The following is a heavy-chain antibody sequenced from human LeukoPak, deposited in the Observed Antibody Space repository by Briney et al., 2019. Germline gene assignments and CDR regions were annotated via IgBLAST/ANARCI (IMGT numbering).Heavy chain of an antibody. Sequence: SETLSLTCAVYGGSFSGHYWTYIRQPPGKGLEWIGESTHSGSINYNPSLKSRVTISVDTSKSQFSLRPTSVTAADTAVYYCARGRTGAAALDFWGPGMLVTVSS. V-gene: IGHV4-34*01. CDR2: STHSGSI. J-gene: IGHJ4*02. CDR3: ARGRTGAAALDF. CDR1: GGSFSGHY. D-gene: IGHD2-2*01.